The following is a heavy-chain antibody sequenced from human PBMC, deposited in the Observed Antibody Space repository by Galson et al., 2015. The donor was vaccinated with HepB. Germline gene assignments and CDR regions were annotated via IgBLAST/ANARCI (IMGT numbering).Heavy chain of an antibody. CDR1: GYTFSSYA. Sequence: SVKVSCKASGYTFSSYAMRWVRQAPGQRLEWMGGINASYGNTKYSQKFQGRVTITTDASTSTAYMELSSLRSEDTAVYYCARAANQVEAGAREGFGYGMDVWGQGTTVTVSS. CDR3: ARAANQVEAGAREGFGYGMDV. CDR2: INASYGNT. D-gene: IGHD5-24*01. J-gene: IGHJ6*02. V-gene: IGHV1-3*01.